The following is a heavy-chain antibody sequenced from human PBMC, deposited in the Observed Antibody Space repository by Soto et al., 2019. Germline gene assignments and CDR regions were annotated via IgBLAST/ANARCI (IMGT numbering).Heavy chain of an antibody. CDR1: GFTFSSYG. CDR2: ISYDGSNK. J-gene: IGHJ6*02. D-gene: IGHD6-19*01. CDR3: AKEGQPIAVAAPAMVV. Sequence: QVQLVESGGGVVQPGRSLRLSCAASGFTFSSYGMHWVRQAPGKGLEWVEVISYDGSNKYYADSVKGRFTISRDNSXNTLYLQMNSRRAEDTAGDYCAKEGQPIAVAAPAMVVWGQGTTVTVSS. V-gene: IGHV3-30*18.